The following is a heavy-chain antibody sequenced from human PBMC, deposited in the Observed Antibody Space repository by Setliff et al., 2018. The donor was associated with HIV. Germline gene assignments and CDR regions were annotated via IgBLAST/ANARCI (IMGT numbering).Heavy chain of an antibody. J-gene: IGHJ4*02. Sequence: ASVKVSCKASGYTFTSYGISWVRQAPGQGLEWMGWISAYNGNTNYAQKLQGRVTMTTDTSTSTAYMELRSLRSDDTAVYYCARDRGWFGEPDTVDYWGQGTRVTVSS. CDR3: ARDRGWFGEPDTVDY. CDR1: GYTFTSYG. V-gene: IGHV1-18*01. CDR2: ISAYNGNT. D-gene: IGHD3-10*01.